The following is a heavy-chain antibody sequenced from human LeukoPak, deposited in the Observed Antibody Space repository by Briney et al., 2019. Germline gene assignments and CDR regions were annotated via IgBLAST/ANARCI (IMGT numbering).Heavy chain of an antibody. D-gene: IGHD3-22*01. J-gene: IGHJ4*02. CDR1: GVSLSTTGVG. V-gene: IGHV2-5*01. CDR3: AHSLYDSSGYYFFDY. Sequence: SGPTLVKPTQTLTLTCTFSGVSLSTTGVGVGWIRQPPGKALEWLALNYWNDDKRYSPSLKRRLTITKDTSKYRVVLTMTNMDPVDTATYYCAHSLYDSSGYYFFDYWGQGTLVTVSS. CDR2: NYWNDDK.